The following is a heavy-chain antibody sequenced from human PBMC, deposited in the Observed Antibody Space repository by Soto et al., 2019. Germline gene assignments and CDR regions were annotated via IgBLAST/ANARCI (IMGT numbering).Heavy chain of an antibody. V-gene: IGHV3-30*03. Sequence: GGSLRLSCAASGFTFSSYGMHWVRQAPGKGLEWVTIISKDGNSKHYADSVKGRFTISRDNSKNTLFLQMNSLRPEDTAVYYCARDPQGNYCYIDYWGQGTPVTVSS. CDR3: ARDPQGNYCYIDY. D-gene: IGHD3-10*01. CDR1: GFTFSSYG. CDR2: ISKDGNSK. J-gene: IGHJ4*02.